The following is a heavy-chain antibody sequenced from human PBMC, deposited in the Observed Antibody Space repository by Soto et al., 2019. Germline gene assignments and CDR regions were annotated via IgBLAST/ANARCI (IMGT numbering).Heavy chain of an antibody. V-gene: IGHV4-39*01. J-gene: IGHJ4*02. CDR3: ARGEYSGYDGEYYFDY. CDR1: GGSISSSSYY. CDR2: IYYSGST. Sequence: QLQLQESGPGLVKPSETLSLTCTVSGGSISSSSYYWGWIRQPPGKGLEWIGSIYYSGSTYYNPSLKSRVTISVDTSKNQFSLKLSSVTAADTAVYYRARGEYSGYDGEYYFDYWGQGTLVTVSS. D-gene: IGHD5-12*01.